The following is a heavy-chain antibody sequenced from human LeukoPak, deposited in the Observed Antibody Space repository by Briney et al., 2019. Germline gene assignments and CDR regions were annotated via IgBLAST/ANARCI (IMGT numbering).Heavy chain of an antibody. V-gene: IGHV4-34*01. J-gene: IGHJ5*02. CDR1: GGSFSGYY. CDR3: ARSRSRGAWFDP. Sequence: PSETLSLTCAVYGGSFSGYYWSWIRQPPGKGLEWIGEINHSGSTNYNPSLKSRVTISVDTSKNQFSLKLSSVTAADTAVYYCARSRSRGAWFDPWGQGTLVTVSS. CDR2: INHSGST. D-gene: IGHD3-10*01.